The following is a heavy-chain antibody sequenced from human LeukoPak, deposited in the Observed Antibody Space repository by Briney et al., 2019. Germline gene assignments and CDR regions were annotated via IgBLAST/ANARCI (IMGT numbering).Heavy chain of an antibody. V-gene: IGHV3-9*01. Sequence: GGSLRLSCAASGFTFDDYAMHWVRQAPGKGLEWVSGISWNSGSIGYADSVKGRFTISRDNAKNSLYLQMNSLRAEDTALYYCAKDTGPGSLDYGDYDYWGQGTLVTVSS. CDR1: GFTFDDYA. CDR3: AKDTGPGSLDYGDYDY. J-gene: IGHJ4*02. CDR2: ISWNSGSI. D-gene: IGHD4-17*01.